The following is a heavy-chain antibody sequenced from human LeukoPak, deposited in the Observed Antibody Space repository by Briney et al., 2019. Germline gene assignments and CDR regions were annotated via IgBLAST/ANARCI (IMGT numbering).Heavy chain of an antibody. CDR1: GFTFSSYA. D-gene: IGHD6-13*01. CDR2: ISYDGSNK. CDR3: ARSPGGDMAAASFDP. V-gene: IGHV3-30-3*01. J-gene: IGHJ5*02. Sequence: GRSLRLSCAASGFTFSSYAMHWVRQAPGKGLEWVAVISYDGSNKYYADSVKGRFTISRDNSKNTLYLQMNSLRAEDTAVYYCARSPGGDMAAASFDPWGQGTLVTISS.